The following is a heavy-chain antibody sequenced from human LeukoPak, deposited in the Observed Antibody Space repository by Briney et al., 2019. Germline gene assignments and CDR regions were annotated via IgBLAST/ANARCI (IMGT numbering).Heavy chain of an antibody. CDR2: IYSGGST. CDR1: GGSFSGYY. V-gene: IGHV3-53*01. J-gene: IGHJ4*02. D-gene: IGHD2-2*01. Sequence: ETLSLTCAVYGGSFSGYYWSWIRQPPGKGLEWVSVIYSGGSTYYADSVKGRFTISRDNSKNTLYLQMNSLRAEDTAVYYCARVRVEYCSSTSCYWFDYWGQGTLVTVSS. CDR3: ARVRVEYCSSTSCYWFDY.